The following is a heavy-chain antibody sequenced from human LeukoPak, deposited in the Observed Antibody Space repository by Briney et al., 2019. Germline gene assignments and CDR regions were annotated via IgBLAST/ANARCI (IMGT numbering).Heavy chain of an antibody. J-gene: IGHJ4*02. D-gene: IGHD6-13*01. V-gene: IGHV1-69*13. CDR2: IIPIFGTA. CDR3: ARDVGIAAAGTRGYFDY. Sequence: SVKVSCKASGGTFSSYAISWVRQAPGQGLEWMGGIIPIFGTANYAQKFQGRVTITADESTSTAYMELSSLRSEDTAVYYCARDVGIAAAGTRGYFDYWGRGTLVTVSS. CDR1: GGTFSSYA.